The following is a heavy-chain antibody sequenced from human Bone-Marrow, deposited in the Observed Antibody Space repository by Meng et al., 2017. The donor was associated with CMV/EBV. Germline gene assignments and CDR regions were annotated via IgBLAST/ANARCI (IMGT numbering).Heavy chain of an antibody. J-gene: IGHJ4*02. CDR2: IYYSGST. CDR1: GGSISSYY. CDR3: ARVRSGSPDY. Sequence: ESLKISCTVSGGSISSYYWSWIRQPPGKGLEWIGYIYYSGSTNYNPSLKSRVTISVDTSKNQFSLKLSSVTAADTAVYYCARVRSGSPDYLGQGTLVTVSS. V-gene: IGHV4-59*01. D-gene: IGHD1-26*01.